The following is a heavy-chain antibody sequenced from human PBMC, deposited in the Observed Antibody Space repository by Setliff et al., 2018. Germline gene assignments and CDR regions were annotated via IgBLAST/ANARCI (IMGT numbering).Heavy chain of an antibody. CDR2: IYYSGST. V-gene: IGHV4-59*01. CDR1: GGSFSTYY. Sequence: SETLSLTCAVYGGSFSTYYWSWIRQPPGKGLEWIGYIYYSGSTNYNPSLKSRVTISVDTSKNQFSLKLSSVTAVDTAVYYCARGDSRFDYWGQGTLVTVSS. J-gene: IGHJ4*02. D-gene: IGHD5-18*01. CDR3: ARGDSRFDY.